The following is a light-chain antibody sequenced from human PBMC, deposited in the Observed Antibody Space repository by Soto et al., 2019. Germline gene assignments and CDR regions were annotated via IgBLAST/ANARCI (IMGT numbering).Light chain of an antibody. CDR1: QSISTS. J-gene: IGKJ1*01. CDR3: QQYRSYS. Sequence: DIPSTQSPSTLSATVGDRVTILCRASQSISTSLAWYHQKPGTAPKLLIYHASTLESGVPSRFSGSGSGTEFTLTISGLQPDDFATYYCQQYRSYSLGQGTKVDIK. V-gene: IGKV1-5*02. CDR2: HAS.